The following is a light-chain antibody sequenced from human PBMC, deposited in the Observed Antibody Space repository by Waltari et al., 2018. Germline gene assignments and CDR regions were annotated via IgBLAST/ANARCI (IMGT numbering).Light chain of an antibody. CDR3: QHRFNWPLT. J-gene: IGKJ5*01. V-gene: IGKV3-11*01. Sequence: EIVLTQSPATLSLSPGERATLSCRASQSVSSYLAWYQQKPGQAPRLLIYDASNRATGIPARFSGSGSGTGFTLTISSLEPEDFAVYFCQHRFNWPLTFGQGTRLEIK. CDR1: QSVSSY. CDR2: DAS.